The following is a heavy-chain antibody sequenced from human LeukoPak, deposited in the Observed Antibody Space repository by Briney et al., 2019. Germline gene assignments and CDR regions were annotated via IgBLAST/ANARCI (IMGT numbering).Heavy chain of an antibody. Sequence: ASVKVSCKASGYTFTGYYMHWVRQAPGQGLEWMGWINPNSGGTNYAQKFQGRVTMTRDTSISTAYMELSRLRSVDTAVYYCARVLAAAGGYAFDIWGQGTMVTVSS. CDR2: INPNSGGT. CDR3: ARVLAAAGGYAFDI. J-gene: IGHJ3*02. V-gene: IGHV1-2*02. CDR1: GYTFTGYY. D-gene: IGHD6-13*01.